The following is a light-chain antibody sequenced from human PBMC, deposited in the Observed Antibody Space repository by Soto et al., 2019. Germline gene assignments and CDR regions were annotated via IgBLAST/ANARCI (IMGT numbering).Light chain of an antibody. CDR2: AAT. CDR1: TGIRTD. V-gene: IGKV1-6*01. Sequence: AIHLTQSPSSLSASVGDRVTITCRASTGIRTDLSWYQQKPGKVPKVLIYAATSLHSGVPSRFSVSGSGTDFTLTISSLQPEDFATYYCLQDYNYPWTFGQGTKVDIK. CDR3: LQDYNYPWT. J-gene: IGKJ1*01.